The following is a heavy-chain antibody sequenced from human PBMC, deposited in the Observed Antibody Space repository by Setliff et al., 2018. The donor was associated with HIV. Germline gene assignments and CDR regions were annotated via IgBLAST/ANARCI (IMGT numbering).Heavy chain of an antibody. V-gene: IGHV5-51*01. J-gene: IGHJ3*02. CDR3: VRHRDYNFLTGRNDAFDI. CDR2: IYAADSDV. CDR1: GIVFTNFW. Sequence: GESLKISCKGSGIVFTNFWVAWVRQMPGRGPEWMGSIYAADSDVTYNPSFQGQVTISADKSINTAYLQWSSLKASDTAMYYCVRHRDYNFLTGRNDAFDIWGQGTMVTVS. D-gene: IGHD3-9*01.